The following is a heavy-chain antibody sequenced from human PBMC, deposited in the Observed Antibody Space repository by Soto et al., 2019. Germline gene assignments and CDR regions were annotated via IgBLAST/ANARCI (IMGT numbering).Heavy chain of an antibody. CDR1: GGSISSGDYY. V-gene: IGHV4-30-4*01. CDR3: ARAPVDDYGDYWYFDL. D-gene: IGHD4-17*01. J-gene: IGHJ2*01. Sequence: PSATLSLTCTVSGGSISSGDYYWSWIRQPPGKGLEWIGYIYYSGSTYYNPSLKSRVTISVDTSKNQFSLKLSSVTAADTAVYYCARAPVDDYGDYWYFDLWGRGTLVTVSS. CDR2: IYYSGST.